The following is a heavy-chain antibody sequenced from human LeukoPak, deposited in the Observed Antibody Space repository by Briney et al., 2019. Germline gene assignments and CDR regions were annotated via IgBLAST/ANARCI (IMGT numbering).Heavy chain of an antibody. D-gene: IGHD3-9*01. V-gene: IGHV4-34*01. CDR3: ARGHVLRYFDWSNPFDY. J-gene: IGHJ4*02. Sequence: SETLSLTCAVYGGSFSGYYWSWIRQPPGKGLEWIGEINHSGSTNYNPSLKSRVTISVDTSKNQFSLKLSSVTAADTAVYYCARGHVLRYFDWSNPFDYWGQGTLVTVSS. CDR2: INHSGST. CDR1: GGSFSGYY.